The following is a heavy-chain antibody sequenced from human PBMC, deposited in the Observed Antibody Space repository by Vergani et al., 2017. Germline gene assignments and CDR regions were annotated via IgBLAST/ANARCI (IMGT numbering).Heavy chain of an antibody. CDR1: GFTFSSYG. CDR3: ARDFGPLRVTGWFDP. Sequence: QVQLVESGGGVVQPGRSLRLSCAASGFTFSSYGMHWVRQAPGQGLEWVAVISYDGSNKYYADSVKGRFTISRDNSKNTLYLQMSSLRAEDTAVYYCARDFGPLRVTGWFDPWGQGTLVTVSS. J-gene: IGHJ5*02. D-gene: IGHD3/OR15-3a*01. V-gene: IGHV3-30*03. CDR2: ISYDGSNK.